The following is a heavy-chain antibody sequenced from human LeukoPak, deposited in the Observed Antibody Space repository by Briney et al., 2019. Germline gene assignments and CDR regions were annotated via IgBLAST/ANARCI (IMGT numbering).Heavy chain of an antibody. J-gene: IGHJ4*02. CDR1: GYTFTSYG. V-gene: IGHV1-18*01. CDR3: ARVSRYGDYGGFYFDY. CDR2: ISAYDGNT. Sequence: ASVKVSCTASGYTFTSYGISWVRQAPGQGVEWMGWISAYDGNTNYAQKLQGRVTMTTDTSTSTAYMELRSLRSDDTAVYYCARVSRYGDYGGFYFDYWGQGTLVTVSS. D-gene: IGHD4-17*01.